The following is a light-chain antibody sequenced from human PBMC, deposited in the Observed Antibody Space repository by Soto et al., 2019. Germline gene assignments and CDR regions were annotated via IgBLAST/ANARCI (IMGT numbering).Light chain of an antibody. CDR2: GAS. CDR1: QSVSSSY. V-gene: IGKV3-15*01. J-gene: IGKJ5*01. CDR3: QQYKNWPPIT. Sequence: EIVLTQSPGTLSLSPGERATLSCRAIQSVSSSYLAWYQQKPGQAPRLLIYGASTRATGIPARFSGSGSGTEFTLTISSLQSEDFAVYYCQQYKNWPPITFGQGTRLEI.